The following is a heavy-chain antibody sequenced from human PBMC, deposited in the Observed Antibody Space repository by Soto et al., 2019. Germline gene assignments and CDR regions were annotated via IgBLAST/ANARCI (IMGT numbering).Heavy chain of an antibody. D-gene: IGHD3-3*01. CDR2: STSHSYGGTT. Sequence: SLRLSCTFFCSTFTDHALTWVRQAPGKGLEWVAFSTSHSYGGTTDYAASVKGRFTISRDDSKSIAYLQMNSLQIADTAIYYCARDGDYYGMDVWGQGTTVTVSS. J-gene: IGHJ6*02. CDR1: CSTFTDHA. V-gene: IGHV3-49*04. CDR3: ARDGDYYGMDV.